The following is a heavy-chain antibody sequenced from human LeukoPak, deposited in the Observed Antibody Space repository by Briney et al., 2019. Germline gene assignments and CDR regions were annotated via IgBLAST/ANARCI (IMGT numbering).Heavy chain of an antibody. D-gene: IGHD5-24*01. Sequence: PSETLSLTCAVYGGSFSGYYWSWIRQPPGKGLEWIGEINHSGSTNYNPSLKSRVTISVDTSKNQFSLKLSSVTAADTAVYYCAREHVEMATITAFDIWGQGTMVTVSS. CDR3: AREHVEMATITAFDI. V-gene: IGHV4-34*01. CDR2: INHSGST. CDR1: GGSFSGYY. J-gene: IGHJ3*02.